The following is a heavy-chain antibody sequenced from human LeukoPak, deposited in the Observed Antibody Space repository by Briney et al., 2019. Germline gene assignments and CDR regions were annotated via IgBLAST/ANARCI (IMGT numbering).Heavy chain of an antibody. D-gene: IGHD2-21*02. CDR3: ARLHCGGDCYSGYFDY. V-gene: IGHV1-18*01. CDR1: GYTFTSYG. CDR2: ISAYNSNT. Sequence: ASVKVSCKASGYTFTSYGISWVRQAPGQGLEWMGWISAYNSNTNYAQKLQGRVTMTTDTSTSTAYMELRSLRSDDTAVYYCARLHCGGDCYSGYFDYWGQGTLVTVSS. J-gene: IGHJ4*02.